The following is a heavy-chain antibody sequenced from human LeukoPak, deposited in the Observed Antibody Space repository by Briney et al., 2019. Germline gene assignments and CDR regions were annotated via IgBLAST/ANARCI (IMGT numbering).Heavy chain of an antibody. CDR1: GDSISSGDYY. V-gene: IGHV4-61*02. CDR2: ISSSGST. D-gene: IGHD6-19*01. Sequence: SETLSLTCTVSGDSISSGDYYWSWIRQPAGKGLEWIGRISSSGSTNYNPSLKSRVTISVDTSKNQFSLKLSSVTAADTAVYYCARLRGAVAFYYYMDVWGKGTTVTISS. J-gene: IGHJ6*03. CDR3: ARLRGAVAFYYYMDV.